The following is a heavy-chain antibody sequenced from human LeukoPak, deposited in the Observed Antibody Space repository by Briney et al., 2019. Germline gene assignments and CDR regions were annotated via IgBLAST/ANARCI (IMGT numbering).Heavy chain of an antibody. J-gene: IGHJ4*02. D-gene: IGHD3-3*01. CDR2: IYHSGSA. CDR1: GYSISSGYY. Sequence: SETLSLTCTVSGYSISSGYYWGWIRQPPGKGLEWIGSIYHSGSAYYNPSLKSRVTISVDTSKNQFSLKLSSVTAADTAVYYCARDIFSSITIFGVVIDNRDYWGQGTLVTVSS. V-gene: IGHV4-38-2*02. CDR3: ARDIFSSITIFGVVIDNRDY.